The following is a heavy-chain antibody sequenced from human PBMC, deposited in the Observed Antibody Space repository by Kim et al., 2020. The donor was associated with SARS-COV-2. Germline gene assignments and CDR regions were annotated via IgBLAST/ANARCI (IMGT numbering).Heavy chain of an antibody. CDR1: GGSFSGYY. V-gene: IGHV4-34*01. CDR3: ARRPMLRFLEWLGFVDY. J-gene: IGHJ4*01. Sequence: SETLSLTCAVYGGSFSGYYWSWIRQPPGKGLEWIGEINHSGSTNYNPSLKSRVTISVHTSKNQFSLKLSSVTAADTAVYYCARRPMLRFLEWLGFVDYWG. D-gene: IGHD3-3*01. CDR2: INHSGST.